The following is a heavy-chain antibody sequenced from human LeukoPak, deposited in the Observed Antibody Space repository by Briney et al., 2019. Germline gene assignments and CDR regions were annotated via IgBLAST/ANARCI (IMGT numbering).Heavy chain of an antibody. D-gene: IGHD5-24*01. CDR1: GFTFSSHG. Sequence: GGSLRLSCAASGFTFSSHGMNWVRQAPGKGLEWVSGISPSGGITYYTDPVKGRFTISRDNSKNTQSLQMNSLRAEDTAVYYCVRRDGYNKWGQGTLVTVSS. V-gene: IGHV3-23*01. CDR3: VRRDGYNK. J-gene: IGHJ4*02. CDR2: ISPSGGIT.